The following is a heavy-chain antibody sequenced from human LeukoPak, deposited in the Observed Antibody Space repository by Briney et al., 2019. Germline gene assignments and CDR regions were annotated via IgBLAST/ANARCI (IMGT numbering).Heavy chain of an antibody. V-gene: IGHV4-34*01. Sequence: SETLSLTCAVYGGSFSGYYWSWIRQPPGKGLEWIGEINHSGSTNYNPSLKSRVTISVDTSKNQFSLKLSSVTAADTAVYYCARGRPAAGTNTEQQLVLSYFFDYWGQGTLVTVSS. CDR2: INHSGST. CDR3: ARGRPAAGTNTEQQLVLSYFFDY. D-gene: IGHD6-13*01. CDR1: GGSFSGYY. J-gene: IGHJ4*02.